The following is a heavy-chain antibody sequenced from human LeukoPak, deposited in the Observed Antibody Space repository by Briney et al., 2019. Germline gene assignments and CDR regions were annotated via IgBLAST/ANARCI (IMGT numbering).Heavy chain of an antibody. CDR2: IYFTGST. CDR1: GGSISSGSYY. Sequence: PSQTLSLTCTVSGGSISSGSYYWSWIRQPAERGLEWIGRIYFTGSTNYNPSLKSRVTISVDTSDNQFSLKLSSVTAADTAVYYCARELGKEDWFDPWGQGTLVTVSS. CDR3: ARELGKEDWFDP. J-gene: IGHJ5*02. D-gene: IGHD7-27*01. V-gene: IGHV4-61*02.